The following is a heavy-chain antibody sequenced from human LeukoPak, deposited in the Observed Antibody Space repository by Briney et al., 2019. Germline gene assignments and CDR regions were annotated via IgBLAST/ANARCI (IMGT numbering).Heavy chain of an antibody. CDR1: GGTFSSYA. CDR2: IIPIFGTA. Sequence: SVNVSCKASGGTFSSYAISWVRQAPGQGREWMGGIIPIFGTANYAQKFQGRVTITADESTSTAYMELSSLRSEDTAVYYCARGSDIVVVVAAILYYYGMDVWGKGTTVTVSS. V-gene: IGHV1-69*13. J-gene: IGHJ6*04. D-gene: IGHD2-15*01. CDR3: ARGSDIVVVVAAILYYYGMDV.